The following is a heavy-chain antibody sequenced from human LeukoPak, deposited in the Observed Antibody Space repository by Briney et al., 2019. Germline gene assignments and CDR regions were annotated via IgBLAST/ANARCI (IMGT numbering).Heavy chain of an antibody. Sequence: ASVKVSCKVSGYTLTELSMHWVRQAPGKGLEWMGGFDPEDGETIYAQKFQGRVTMTEDTSTDTAYMELSSLRSEDTAVYYCATDFGRTYYFDYWGQGTLATVSS. J-gene: IGHJ4*02. CDR3: ATDFGRTYYFDY. CDR2: FDPEDGET. D-gene: IGHD3-10*01. CDR1: GYTLTELS. V-gene: IGHV1-24*01.